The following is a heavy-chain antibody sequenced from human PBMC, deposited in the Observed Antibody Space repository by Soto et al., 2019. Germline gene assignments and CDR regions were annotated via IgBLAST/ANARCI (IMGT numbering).Heavy chain of an antibody. Sequence: QVQVVQSGAEVKKPGSSVRVSCKASGGTSSSYAITWMRQAPGQGLEWMEGIIPSLDTTDYAQKFQGRVTFTADESTSTVYMELSSLTSEDTAVYYCASGATTVNRRFDFCGQGTLVTVSS. CDR2: IIPSLDTT. D-gene: IGHD4-4*01. J-gene: IGHJ4*02. CDR3: ASGATTVNRRFDF. V-gene: IGHV1-69*01. CDR1: GGTSSSYA.